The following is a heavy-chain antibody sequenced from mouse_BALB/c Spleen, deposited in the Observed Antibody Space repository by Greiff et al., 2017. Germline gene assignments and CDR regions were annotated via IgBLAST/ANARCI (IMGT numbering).Heavy chain of an antibody. J-gene: IGHJ3*01. CDR3: ARGRETGTPWFAY. CDR2: INPSSGYT. Sequence: QVQLKESAAELARPGASVKMSCKASGYTFTSYTMHWVKQRPGQGLEWIGYINPSSGYTEYNQKFKDKTTLTADKSSSTAYMQLSSLTSEDSAVYYCARGRETGTPWFAYWGQGTLVTVSA. CDR1: GYTFTSYT. V-gene: IGHV1-4*02. D-gene: IGHD4-1*01.